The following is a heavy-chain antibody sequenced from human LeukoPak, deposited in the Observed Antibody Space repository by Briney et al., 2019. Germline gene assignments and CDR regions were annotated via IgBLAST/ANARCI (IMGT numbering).Heavy chain of an antibody. Sequence: SVKVSCKASGGTFISYAISWVRQAPGQGLEWMGGIIPIFGTANYAQKFQGRVTITADESTSTAYMELSSLRSEDTAVYHCASVSLTKYYFDYWGQGTLVTVSS. J-gene: IGHJ4*02. D-gene: IGHD1-14*01. CDR3: ASVSLTKYYFDY. CDR1: GGTFISYA. CDR2: IIPIFGTA. V-gene: IGHV1-69*13.